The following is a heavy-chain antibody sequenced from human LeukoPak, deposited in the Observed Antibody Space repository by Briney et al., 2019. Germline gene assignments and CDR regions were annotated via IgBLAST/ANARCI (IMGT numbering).Heavy chain of an antibody. CDR2: IIPIFGTA. V-gene: IGHV1-69*05. CDR3: ARDLGIAAAEYYFDY. J-gene: IGHJ4*02. D-gene: IGHD6-13*01. Sequence: SVKVSCKASGSTFSSYAISWVRQAPGQGLDWMGRIIPIFGTANYAQKFQGRVTITTDESTSTAYMELSSLRSEDTAVYYCARDLGIAAAEYYFDYWGQGTLVTVSS. CDR1: GSTFSSYA.